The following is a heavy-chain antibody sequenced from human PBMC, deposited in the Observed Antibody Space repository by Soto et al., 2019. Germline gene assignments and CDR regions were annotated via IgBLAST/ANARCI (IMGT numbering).Heavy chain of an antibody. Sequence: EVQLLESGGGLVQPGESLRLSCAASGFTFSNYAMSWVRQAPGKGLEWVSAIGGGGGSTYYADSVKGRLTISRYNSKNTLYLQMNTLRAEDTAIYYCAKGGYGGKFDYWGQGTLVTVSS. CDR2: IGGGGGST. CDR1: GFTFSNYA. V-gene: IGHV3-23*01. CDR3: AKGGYGGKFDY. J-gene: IGHJ4*02. D-gene: IGHD6-25*01.